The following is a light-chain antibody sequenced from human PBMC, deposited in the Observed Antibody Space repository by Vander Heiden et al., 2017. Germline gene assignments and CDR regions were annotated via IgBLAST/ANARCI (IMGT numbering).Light chain of an antibody. CDR2: AAA. CDR1: QSVHIN. Sequence: EIAMTQSPATLPVSPGERATLSCRASQSVHINIAWYQQRPGQTPRLLIYAAAARANGVPDRFSGSGSGTEFTLTISSLQSEDFAVYYCQQYNEWPPLYTFGQGTKLEIK. V-gene: IGKV3-15*01. J-gene: IGKJ2*01. CDR3: QQYNEWPPLYT.